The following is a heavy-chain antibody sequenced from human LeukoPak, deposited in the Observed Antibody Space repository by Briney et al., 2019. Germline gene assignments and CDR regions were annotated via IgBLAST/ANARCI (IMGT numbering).Heavy chain of an antibody. CDR1: GFTFSDYY. V-gene: IGHV3-11*04. J-gene: IGHJ6*03. Sequence: PGGSLRLSCAASGFTFSDYYMSWIRQAPGMGLEWVSYISSSGSTIYYADSVKGRFTISRDNAKNSLYLQMNSLRAGDTAVYYCARGIVVVPAAISYYMDVWGKGTTVTVSS. CDR2: ISSSGSTI. CDR3: ARGIVVVPAAISYYMDV. D-gene: IGHD2-2*01.